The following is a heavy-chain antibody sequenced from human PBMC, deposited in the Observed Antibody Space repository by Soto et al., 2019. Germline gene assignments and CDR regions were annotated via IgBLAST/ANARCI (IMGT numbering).Heavy chain of an antibody. CDR3: AKDGGGGQHIAAAGTYVWYYFDS. Sequence: QVQLVDSGGGVVQPGRSLRLSCAASGFTFSSYGMHWVRQAPGKGLEWVAVISYDGSNKYYAASVNGRFTISRDNSKNTLYLQMNSLRAEDTAVYYCAKDGGGGQHIAAAGTYVWYYFDSCGQGTLVTVSS. CDR2: ISYDGSNK. CDR1: GFTFSSYG. J-gene: IGHJ4*02. V-gene: IGHV3-30*18. D-gene: IGHD6-13*01.